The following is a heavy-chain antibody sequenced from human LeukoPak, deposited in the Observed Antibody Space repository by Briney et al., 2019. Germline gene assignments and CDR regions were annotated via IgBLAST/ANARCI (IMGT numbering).Heavy chain of an antibody. CDR1: GFTFSNYW. J-gene: IGHJ4*02. D-gene: IGHD3-10*01. CDR3: AKDIHYFQSDY. V-gene: IGHV3-7*01. CDR2: IKQDGSEK. Sequence: GGSLRLSCAASGFTFSNYWMIWVRQAPGKGLEWVASIKQDGSEKQYVGSVRGRFTISRDSAKNVLDLQMNSLTAEDTAVYCCAKDIHYFQSDYWGQGTLVTVSS.